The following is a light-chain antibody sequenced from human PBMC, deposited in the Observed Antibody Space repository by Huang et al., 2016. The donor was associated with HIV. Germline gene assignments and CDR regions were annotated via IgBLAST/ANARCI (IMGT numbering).Light chain of an antibody. CDR1: QNVSSNS. J-gene: IGKJ2*01. CDR3: QQFGNSPRT. Sequence: EIVLTQSPDTLSLSPGERATLSCMASQNVSSNSLAWYQHKPGQAPRLLIYGSSTRATGIPDRFSGSGSGTDFTLTISRLEPEDFAVFYCQQFGNSPRTFGQGTKVEMK. V-gene: IGKV3-20*01. CDR2: GSS.